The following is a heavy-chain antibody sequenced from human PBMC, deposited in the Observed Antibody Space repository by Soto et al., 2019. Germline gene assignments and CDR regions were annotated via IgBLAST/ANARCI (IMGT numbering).Heavy chain of an antibody. J-gene: IGHJ4*02. V-gene: IGHV1-69*01. CDR2: IIPIFGAT. Sequence: QVQLVQSGAEVRKPGSSVKVSCKASGVTFSSYAISWVRQAPGQGLEWMGGIIPIFGATNYAQKFQGRVTITADEFTTTAYMELSSLRSEATALDYCARDVTTLWEACYFVYWGQGTLVIVSS. CDR1: GVTFSSYA. CDR3: ARDVTTLWEACYFVY. D-gene: IGHD1-26*01.